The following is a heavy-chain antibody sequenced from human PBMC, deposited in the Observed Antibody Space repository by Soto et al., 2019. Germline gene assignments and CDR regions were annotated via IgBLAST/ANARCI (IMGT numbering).Heavy chain of an antibody. Sequence: PGGSLRLSCAASGFTFSIYAMSWVRQAPGRGLQWVSSIGGGDSTFYADSVRGRFTISRDNSNSMLSLQRNNLRADDTAVYYCARDFTGYVDDWGQGALVTVSS. CDR3: ARDFTGYVDD. V-gene: IGHV3-23*01. CDR2: IGGGDST. J-gene: IGHJ4*02. CDR1: GFTFSIYA.